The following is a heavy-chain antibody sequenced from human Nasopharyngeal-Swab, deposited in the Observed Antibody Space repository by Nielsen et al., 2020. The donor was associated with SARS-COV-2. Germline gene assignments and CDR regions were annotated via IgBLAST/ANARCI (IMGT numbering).Heavy chain of an antibody. D-gene: IGHD3-16*01. J-gene: IGHJ2*01. CDR1: DFTVRVNY. CDR2: IYSGGST. V-gene: IGHV3-53*01. Sequence: GESLKISCAASDFTVRVNYMSWVRQAPGKGLEWVSVIYSGGSTYYADSVKGRFTISRDNSKNTLYLQMNSLRAEDTAVYYCARAPYGWYFDLWGRGTLVTVSS. CDR3: ARAPYGWYFDL.